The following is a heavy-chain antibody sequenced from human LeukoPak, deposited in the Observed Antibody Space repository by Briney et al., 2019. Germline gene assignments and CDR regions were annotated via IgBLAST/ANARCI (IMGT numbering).Heavy chain of an antibody. CDR1: GFTFSSYG. CDR3: ARDGYGSGSYYHYYFDY. Sequence: SGRSLRLSCAASGFTFSSYGMHWVRQAPGKGLEWVAVIWYDGSNKYYADSVKGRFTISRDNSKNTLYLQMNSLRAEDTAVYYCARDGYGSGSYYHYYFDYWGQGTLVTVSS. CDR2: IWYDGSNK. D-gene: IGHD3-10*01. V-gene: IGHV3-33*01. J-gene: IGHJ4*02.